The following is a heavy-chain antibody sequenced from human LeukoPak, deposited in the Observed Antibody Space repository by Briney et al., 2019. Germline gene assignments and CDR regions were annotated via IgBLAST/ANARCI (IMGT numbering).Heavy chain of an antibody. J-gene: IGHJ4*02. CDR1: GGSISSSSYY. D-gene: IGHD3-3*01. CDR2: IYYSGST. Sequence: SETLSLTCTVSGGSISSSSYYWGWIRQPPGKGLEWIGSIYYSGSTYYNPSLKSRVTISVDTSKNQFSLKLSSVTAADTAVYYCARSIFGSRLVSDYWGQGTLVTVSS. V-gene: IGHV4-39*07. CDR3: ARSIFGSRLVSDY.